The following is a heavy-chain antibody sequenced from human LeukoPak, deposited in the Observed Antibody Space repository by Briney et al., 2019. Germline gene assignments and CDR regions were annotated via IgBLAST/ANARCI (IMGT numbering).Heavy chain of an antibody. CDR3: ARDHSPTYSYGYSYYYGMDV. J-gene: IGHJ6*02. Sequence: PGGSLRLSCEASGFTFSSYAMHWVRQAPGKGLEWVAVISYDGSNKYYADSVKGRFTISRDNSKNTLYLQMNSVRAEDTAVYYCARDHSPTYSYGYSYYYGMDVWGQGTTVTVSS. CDR1: GFTFSSYA. V-gene: IGHV3-30-3*01. CDR2: ISYDGSNK. D-gene: IGHD5-18*01.